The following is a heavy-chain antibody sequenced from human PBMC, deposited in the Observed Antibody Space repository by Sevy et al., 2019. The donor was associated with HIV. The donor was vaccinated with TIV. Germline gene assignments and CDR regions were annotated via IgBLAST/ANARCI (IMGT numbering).Heavy chain of an antibody. V-gene: IGHV3-11*05. Sequence: GGSLRLSCVASGFIFRDRYMSWIRQAPGKGLEWVSFISSRSSEINYADSVKGRFTVSRDNAKNSLYLQMNSLRAEDTAVYYCAGDVKPVASAGTGALGVWGQGTAVTVSS. D-gene: IGHD6-13*01. CDR3: AGDVKPVASAGTGALGV. CDR1: GFIFRDRY. CDR2: ISSRSSEI. J-gene: IGHJ6*02.